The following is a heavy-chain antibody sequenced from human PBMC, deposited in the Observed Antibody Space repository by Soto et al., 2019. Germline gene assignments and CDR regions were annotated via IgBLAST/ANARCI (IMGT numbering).Heavy chain of an antibody. V-gene: IGHV3-33*01. CDR2: IWHDGGNK. CDR3: ARAAGRFGELFWFDP. D-gene: IGHD3-10*01. CDR1: GFTFSSYG. J-gene: IGHJ5*02. Sequence: QVQLVESGGGVVQPGRSLRLSCAASGFTFSSYGMHWVRQAPGKGLEWVAFIWHDGGNKFYAESVKGRFTISRDNSKNTLYLQMTSLSAEDTAMYYCARAAGRFGELFWFDPWGQGTLVSVSS.